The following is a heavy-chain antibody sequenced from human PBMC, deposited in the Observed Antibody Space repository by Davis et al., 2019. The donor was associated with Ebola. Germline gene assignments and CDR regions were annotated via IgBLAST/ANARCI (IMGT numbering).Heavy chain of an antibody. J-gene: IGHJ6*02. CDR1: GGTFSSYA. CDR2: IIPILGIA. D-gene: IGHD5-24*01. Sequence: AASVKVSCKASGGTFSSYAISWVRQAPGQGLEWMGRIIPILGIANYAQKFQGRVTITADKSTSTAYMKLSSLRSEDTAVYYCARVGYRGYYGMDVWGQGTTVTVSS. CDR3: ARVGYRGYYGMDV. V-gene: IGHV1-69*04.